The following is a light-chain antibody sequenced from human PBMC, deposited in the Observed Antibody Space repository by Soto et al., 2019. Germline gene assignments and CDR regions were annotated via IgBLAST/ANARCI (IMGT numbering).Light chain of an antibody. J-gene: IGKJ1*01. CDR2: GAS. CDR1: QSVTSSS. CDR3: HQYGSSPWT. Sequence: EIVLTQSPGTLSLSPGERATLSCRASQSVTSSSLAWYQQKPGQAPRLLIYGASSRATGIPDKFSGSGFGTHFTLKINRLEPEDFAVYSCHQYGSSPWTFGQGTKVEIK. V-gene: IGKV3-20*01.